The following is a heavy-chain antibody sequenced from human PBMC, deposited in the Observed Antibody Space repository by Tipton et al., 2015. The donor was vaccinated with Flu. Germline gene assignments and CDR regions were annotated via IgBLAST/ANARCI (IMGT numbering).Heavy chain of an antibody. CDR3: ARGSGSGTFVSFDF. V-gene: IGHV4-4*07. CDR1: GGSLSSFY. Sequence: TLSLTCTVSGGSLSSFYWTWIRQSAGKGLEWIGRVYSSGTTNFNPTLKSRLTMSLDASKNQFSLTLNSVTAAGTAVYYCARGSGSGTFVSFDFWGQGTLVTVSS. J-gene: IGHJ5*01. D-gene: IGHD3-10*01. CDR2: VYSSGTT.